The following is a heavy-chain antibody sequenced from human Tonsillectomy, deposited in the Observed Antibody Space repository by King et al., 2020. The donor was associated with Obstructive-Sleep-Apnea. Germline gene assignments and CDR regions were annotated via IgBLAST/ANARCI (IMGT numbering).Heavy chain of an antibody. J-gene: IGHJ4*02. D-gene: IGHD3-22*01. Sequence: VQLVESGAEVKKPGESLKISCKGSGYSFTSYWIGWVCQIPGKCLEGTGIIYPDDSDTRYSPSFQGQFTISADKSISTAYLQWSSLRASDTAMYYCARHNYYYDSSRRLDYWGQGTLVTVSS. CDR1: GYSFTSYW. V-gene: IGHV5-51*01. CDR2: IYPDDSDT. CDR3: ARHNYYYDSSRRLDY.